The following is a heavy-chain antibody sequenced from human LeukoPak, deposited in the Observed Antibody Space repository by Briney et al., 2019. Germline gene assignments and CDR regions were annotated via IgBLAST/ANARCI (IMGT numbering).Heavy chain of an antibody. J-gene: IGHJ4*02. V-gene: IGHV3-64D*09. CDR1: GVTSSSYV. CDR2: ITSNGGTT. D-gene: IGHD3-22*01. Sequence: GGSLRLSCSASGVTSSSYVMHWVRQAPGKGLEYVSAITSNGGTTYYADSVKGRFTISRDNSKNTLYLQMSSLRAEDTAVFYCVLYYYDSSGYQRYLDYWGQGTLVTVSS. CDR3: VLYYYDSSGYQRYLDY.